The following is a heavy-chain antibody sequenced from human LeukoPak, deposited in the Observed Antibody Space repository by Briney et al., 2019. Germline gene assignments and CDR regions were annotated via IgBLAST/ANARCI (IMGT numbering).Heavy chain of an antibody. V-gene: IGHV3-23*01. CDR3: AKAIGEWAYAFDI. Sequence: PGGSLRLSCAASGFTFSSYGMNWVRPAPGKGLEWVSSISGSAGTTYYADSVKGRLTISGDNSKNTLYLQMNSLRAEDTAVYYCAKAIGEWAYAFDIWGRGTMVTVSS. CDR1: GFTFSSYG. CDR2: ISGSAGTT. D-gene: IGHD1-26*01. J-gene: IGHJ3*02.